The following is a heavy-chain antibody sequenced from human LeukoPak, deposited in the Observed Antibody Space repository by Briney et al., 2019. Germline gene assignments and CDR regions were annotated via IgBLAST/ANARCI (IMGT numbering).Heavy chain of an antibody. Sequence: SETLSLTCTISGGSISSYYWSWIRQPAGKGLEWIGRIYTSGGTNYNPSLKSRVTMSVDTSKNQFSLKLSSVTAADTAVYYCARESLAVAGPYFDYWGQGTLVTVSS. J-gene: IGHJ4*02. CDR2: IYTSGGT. CDR3: ARESLAVAGPYFDY. D-gene: IGHD6-19*01. CDR1: GGSISSYY. V-gene: IGHV4-4*07.